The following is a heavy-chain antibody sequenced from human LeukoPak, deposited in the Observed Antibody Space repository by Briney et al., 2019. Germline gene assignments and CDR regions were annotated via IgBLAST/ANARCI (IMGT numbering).Heavy chain of an antibody. CDR2: IYYSGST. CDR1: GGSISSGDYY. J-gene: IGHJ5*02. Sequence: PSETLSLTCTVSGGSISSGDYYWSWIRQPPGKGLEWIGYIYYSGSTYYNPSLKSRVTISVDTSKNQFSQKLSSVTAADTAVYYCARAPTRNWFDPWGQGTLVTVSS. V-gene: IGHV4-30-4*08. CDR3: ARAPTRNWFDP.